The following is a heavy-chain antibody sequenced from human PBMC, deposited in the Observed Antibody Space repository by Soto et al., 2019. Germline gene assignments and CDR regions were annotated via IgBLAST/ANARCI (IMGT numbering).Heavy chain of an antibody. CDR2: AYYSGST. CDR3: ASRTGRNYYGMDV. Sequence: QVQVQESGPGLVKTSETLSLTCTVSGGSVSSYYWNWIRQPPGKGLEWIGYAYYSGSTNYNPSLTSRVTISVDTCRNQFSLKLTSVPAADTAVYYCASRTGRNYYGMDVWGQGTTVTVSS. D-gene: IGHD7-27*01. J-gene: IGHJ6*02. V-gene: IGHV4-59*02. CDR1: GGSVSSYY.